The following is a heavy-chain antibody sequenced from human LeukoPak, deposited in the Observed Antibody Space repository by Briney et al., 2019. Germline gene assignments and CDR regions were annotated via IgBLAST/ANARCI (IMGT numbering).Heavy chain of an antibody. CDR3: ARGDADCWECLHH. J-gene: IGHJ1*01. CDR2: IYRGNT. V-gene: IGHV4-34*01. D-gene: IGHD2-21*02. Sequence: PSETLSLTCAVYGGSFSDYFWTWVRQSPGKGLEWIAEIYRGNTNYNPSLKSRATTSVDTSKNQFSLRLSSVTAADTAVYYCARGDADCWECLHHWGQGTLVTVSS. CDR1: GGSFSDYF.